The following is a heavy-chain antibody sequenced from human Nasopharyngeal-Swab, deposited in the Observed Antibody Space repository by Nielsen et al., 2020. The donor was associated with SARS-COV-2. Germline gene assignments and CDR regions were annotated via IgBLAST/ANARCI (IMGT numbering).Heavy chain of an antibody. CDR2: IDPSDSYT. J-gene: IGHJ5*02. V-gene: IGHV5-10-1*01. Sequence: SCTGSGYSFTSYWISWVRQMPGKGLEWMGRIDPSDSYTNYSPSFQGHVTISADKSISTAYLQWSSLKASDTAMYYCARLGVYCSGGSCYGWFDPWGQGTLVTVSS. CDR3: ARLGVYCSGGSCYGWFDP. D-gene: IGHD2-15*01. CDR1: GYSFTSYW.